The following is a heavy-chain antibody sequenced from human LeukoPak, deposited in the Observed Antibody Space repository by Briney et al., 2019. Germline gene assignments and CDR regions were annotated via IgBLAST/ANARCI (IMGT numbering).Heavy chain of an antibody. Sequence: GGSLRLSCAVSGINLSNYGISWVRQAPGKGLEWVAGISGSGGSTNYADSVKGRFTISRDNPQNTLYLQMNSLRAEDTAVYFCAKRGVVIRVILVGFHKEAYYFDSWGQGALVTVSS. V-gene: IGHV3-23*01. D-gene: IGHD3-22*01. CDR1: GINLSNYG. CDR3: AKRGVVIRVILVGFHKEAYYFDS. J-gene: IGHJ4*02. CDR2: ISGSGGST.